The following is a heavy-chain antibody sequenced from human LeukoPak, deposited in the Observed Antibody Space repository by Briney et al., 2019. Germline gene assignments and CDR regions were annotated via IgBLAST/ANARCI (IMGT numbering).Heavy chain of an antibody. J-gene: IGHJ4*02. CDR3: AGSLTAAGTDY. CDR1: GFTFSNYW. D-gene: IGHD6-13*01. CDR2: INNDGSNT. Sequence: GGSLRLSCAASGFTFSNYWMHWVRQAPGKGLVWVSRINNDGSNTVYADSVKGRFTISRDNAKNTLYLQMNSLRAEDTAVYYCAGSLTAAGTDYWGQGTLVTVSS. V-gene: IGHV3-74*01.